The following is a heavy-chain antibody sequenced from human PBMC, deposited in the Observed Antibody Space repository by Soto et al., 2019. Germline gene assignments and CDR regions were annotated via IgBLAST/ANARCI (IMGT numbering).Heavy chain of an antibody. V-gene: IGHV5-10-1*01. CDR1: AYTLGKYW. CDR2: IHPTDSSA. D-gene: IGHD3-22*01. J-gene: IGHJ4*02. Sequence: GESLKISCQGSAYTLGKYWLHWVRQMPGKGLEWMGRIHPTDSSAHYSPSFQGHVSISVDKSSTTAFLQWTGLKASDTAMYYCAIQYFYDSSGFLWGPGTLVTVS. CDR3: AIQYFYDSSGFL.